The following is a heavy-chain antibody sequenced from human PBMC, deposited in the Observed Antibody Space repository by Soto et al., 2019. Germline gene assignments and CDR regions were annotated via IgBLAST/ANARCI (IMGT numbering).Heavy chain of an antibody. CDR3: ARSYGWGKTDV. Sequence: EVQLVESGGGLVKPGGSLRLSCAASGFSFRSYSMNWVRQAPGKGLEWVSSISRSSSSIYYADSAKDRFTISRDNAKNSLYLQMNNLRVEDTAVYYCARSYGWGKTDVGGHGTTVTVSS. J-gene: IGHJ6*02. CDR2: ISRSSSSI. CDR1: GFSFRSYS. V-gene: IGHV3-21*01. D-gene: IGHD3-10*01.